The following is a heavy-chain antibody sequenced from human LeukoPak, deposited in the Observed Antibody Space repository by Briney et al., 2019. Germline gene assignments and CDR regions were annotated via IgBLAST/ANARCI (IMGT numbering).Heavy chain of an antibody. V-gene: IGHV4-59*12. J-gene: IGHJ4*02. D-gene: IGHD6-19*01. CDR2: MYHSGTT. CDR3: ARERGEEYSSGWYKRNYFDN. CDR1: GGSFTNYH. Sequence: PSETLPLTCTVSGGSFTNYHWIWIRPPPGKGLEGIAYMYHSGTTNYNPALKSRVTISRDTSKSQFALKLSSVTAADTAVYYCARERGEEYSSGWYKRNYFDNWGQGTRVTVSS.